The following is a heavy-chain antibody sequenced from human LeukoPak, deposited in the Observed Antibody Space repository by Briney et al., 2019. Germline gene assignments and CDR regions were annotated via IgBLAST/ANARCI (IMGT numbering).Heavy chain of an antibody. V-gene: IGHV4-39*01. CDR1: GGSISISSYY. CDR3: ARGFSYYYYYYMDV. CDR2: IYYSGST. J-gene: IGHJ6*03. Sequence: SETLSLTCTVSGGSISISSYYWGWIRQPPGKGLEWIGSIYYSGSTYYNPSLKSRVTISVDTSKNQFSLKLSSVTAADTAVYYCARGFSYYYYYYMDVWGKGTTVTVSS.